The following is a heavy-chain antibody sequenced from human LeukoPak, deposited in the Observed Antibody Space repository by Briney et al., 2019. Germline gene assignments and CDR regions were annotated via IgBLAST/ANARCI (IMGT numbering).Heavy chain of an antibody. CDR1: DGSFSGYY. Sequence: PSETLSLTCVVYDGSFSGYYWSCIRQPPGKGLEWIAEIDQSGTTNYNPSLKTRISMSVDTSKQQFYLTLISMTAKDTPVYYCARIPHYYFGYGYFDSWGQGTLVTVSS. J-gene: IGHJ4*02. D-gene: IGHD3-10*01. CDR2: IDQSGTT. CDR3: ARIPHYYFGYGYFDS. V-gene: IGHV4-34*10.